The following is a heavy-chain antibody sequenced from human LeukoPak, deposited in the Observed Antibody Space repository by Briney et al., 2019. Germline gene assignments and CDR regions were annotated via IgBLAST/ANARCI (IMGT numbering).Heavy chain of an antibody. V-gene: IGHV3-7*03. CDR2: IKQDGSVT. Sequence: GGSLRLSCAASGFTFSSYWMSRGRQAPGRGLEWVAHIKQDGSVTYDVDSVKGRFTISRDNSKNSLYLQMNSLRAEDTAVYYCARGRYSSGWYPDYFDYWGQGTLVTVSS. CDR3: ARGRYSSGWYPDYFDY. CDR1: GFTFSSYW. J-gene: IGHJ4*02. D-gene: IGHD6-19*01.